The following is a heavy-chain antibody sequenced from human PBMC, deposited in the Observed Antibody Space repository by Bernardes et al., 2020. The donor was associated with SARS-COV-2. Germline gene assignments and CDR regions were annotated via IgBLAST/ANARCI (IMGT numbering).Heavy chain of an antibody. CDR2: IAYDGSLK. V-gene: IGHV3-30*18. J-gene: IGHJ4*02. D-gene: IGHD3-22*01. CDR3: VKVGYDSDNYYHLDN. Sequence: SLRLSCAASGFTFKNYAMHWVRQAPGKGLEWVTIIAYDGSLKYYADSVRGRFTVSRDNSKNTLYLQMDSLKPEDTAVYYCVKVGYDSDNYYHLDNWGRGTPVTVSA. CDR1: GFTFKNYA.